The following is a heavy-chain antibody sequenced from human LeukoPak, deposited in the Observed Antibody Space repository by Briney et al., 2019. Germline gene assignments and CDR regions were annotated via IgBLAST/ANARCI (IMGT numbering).Heavy chain of an antibody. Sequence: PSETLSLTCAVYGGSFSGYYWSWIRQPPGKGLEWIGEINHSGSTNYNPSLKSRVTISVDTSKNQFSLKLSSVTAADTAVYYCARGDSTVVIGHDAFDIWGQGTMVTVSS. V-gene: IGHV4-34*01. CDR3: ARGDSTVVIGHDAFDI. CDR1: GGSFSGYY. CDR2: INHSGST. J-gene: IGHJ3*02. D-gene: IGHD4-23*01.